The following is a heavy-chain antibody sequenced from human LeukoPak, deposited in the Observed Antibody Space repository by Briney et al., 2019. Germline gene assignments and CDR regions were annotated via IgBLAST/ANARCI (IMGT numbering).Heavy chain of an antibody. CDR1: GFTFSSYA. Sequence: GGSLRLSCAASGFTFSSYAMSWVRQAPGKGLEWVSAISGSGGSTYYADSVKGRFTISRDNSKNTLYLQMNSLRAEDTAVYYCALLMVRNIVGIWGQGTMVTVAS. V-gene: IGHV3-23*01. D-gene: IGHD3-10*01. CDR3: ALLMVRNIVGI. CDR2: ISGSGGST. J-gene: IGHJ3*02.